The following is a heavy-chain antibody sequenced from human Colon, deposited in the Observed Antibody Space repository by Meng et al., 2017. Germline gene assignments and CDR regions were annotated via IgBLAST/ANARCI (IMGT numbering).Heavy chain of an antibody. D-gene: IGHD3-22*01. V-gene: IGHV3-74*01. CDR1: GFTFSSYW. Sequence: GESLKISCAASGFTFSSYWMHWVRQAPGKGLVWVSRINSDGSSTSYADSVKGRFTISRDNAKNTLYLQMNSLRAEDTAVYYCARGPNYDSLHYYYYGMDVWARGTTVTVSS. CDR2: INSDGSST. CDR3: ARGPNYDSLHYYYYGMDV. J-gene: IGHJ6*02.